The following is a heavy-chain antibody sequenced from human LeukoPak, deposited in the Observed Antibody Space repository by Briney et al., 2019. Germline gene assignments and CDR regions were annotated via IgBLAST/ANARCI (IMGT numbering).Heavy chain of an antibody. CDR1: GYTFTSYG. J-gene: IGHJ4*02. V-gene: IGHV1-18*01. CDR2: ISAYNGNT. D-gene: IGHD2-21*02. CDR3: ARKGYCGGDCYSAFDY. Sequence: ASVTVSCTASGYTFTSYGISWVRQAPGQGLEWMGWISAYNGNTNYAQKLQGRVTMTTDTSTSTAYMELRSLRSDDTAVYYCARKGYCGGDCYSAFDYWGQGTLVTVSS.